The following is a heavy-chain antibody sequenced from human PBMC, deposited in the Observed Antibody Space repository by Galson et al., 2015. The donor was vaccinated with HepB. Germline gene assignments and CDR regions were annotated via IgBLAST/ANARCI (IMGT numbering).Heavy chain of an antibody. Sequence: SLRLSCAASGFTFDDYAMHWVRQAPGRGLEWVSGISWHSGNIAYADSVKGRFTISRDNAKRSSYLQMNSLRTEDTALYYCAKARGSSSGRGIDFWGQGTLVTVSS. CDR2: ISWHSGNI. J-gene: IGHJ4*02. V-gene: IGHV3-9*01. CDR3: AKARGSSSGRGIDF. D-gene: IGHD3-16*01. CDR1: GFTFDDYA.